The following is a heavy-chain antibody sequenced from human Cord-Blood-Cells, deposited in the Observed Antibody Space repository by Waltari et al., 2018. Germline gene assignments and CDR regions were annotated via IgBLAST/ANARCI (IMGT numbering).Heavy chain of an antibody. CDR3: ARRVRDGHYNWFDP. CDR1: GVPFTSSSSY. J-gene: IGHJ5*02. CDR2: IYYSGST. V-gene: IGHV4-39*01. Sequence: LQLQESGPGLVKPSETLSLTRTVSGVPFTSSSSYWGWTRPPPGKGLEWIGSIYYSGSTYYNPSLKSRVTISVDTAKNQFSLKLSSVTAADTAVYYCARRVRDGHYNWFDPWGQGTLVTVSS.